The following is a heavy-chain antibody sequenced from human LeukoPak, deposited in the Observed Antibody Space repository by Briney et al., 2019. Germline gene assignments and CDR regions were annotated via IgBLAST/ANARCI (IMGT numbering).Heavy chain of an antibody. D-gene: IGHD5-24*01. Sequence: GGSLRLSCGASGFTFSSYGMHWVRQAPGKGLEWVAVISYDGSNKYYADSVKGRFTISRDNSKNTLYLQMNSLRAEDTAVYYCARDEMATILKSAFDIWGQGTMVTVSS. J-gene: IGHJ3*02. CDR3: ARDEMATILKSAFDI. CDR1: GFTFSSYG. CDR2: ISYDGSNK. V-gene: IGHV3-30*19.